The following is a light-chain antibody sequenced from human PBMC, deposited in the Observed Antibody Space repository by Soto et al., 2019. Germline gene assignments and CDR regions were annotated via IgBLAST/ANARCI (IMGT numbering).Light chain of an antibody. CDR1: QSVYTH. CDR2: AKS. J-gene: IGKJ1*01. CDR3: QQYYKWPS. V-gene: IGKV3-15*01. Sequence: EIVLTQSPATLSVSPGERATLSCRASQSVYTHLGWYQQIPGQAPRLLIYAKSTRATGIPARFTGSGSGTEFTLTINSLQSEDFAIYYCQQYYKWPSFGQGTKVDIK.